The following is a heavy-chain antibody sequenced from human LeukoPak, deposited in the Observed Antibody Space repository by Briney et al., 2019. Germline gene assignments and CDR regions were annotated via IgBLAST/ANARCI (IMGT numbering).Heavy chain of an antibody. D-gene: IGHD6-19*01. CDR3: ARILKSSVGWDLYYFDY. V-gene: IGHV4-59*01. J-gene: IGHJ4*02. CDR2: IYYSGST. CDR1: GGSISSYY. Sequence: SETLSLTCTVSGGSISSYYWSWIRQPPGKGLEWIGYIYYSGSTNYNPSLKSRVTISVDTSKNQFSLKLSSVTAADTAVYYCARILKSSVGWDLYYFDYWGQGTLVTVSS.